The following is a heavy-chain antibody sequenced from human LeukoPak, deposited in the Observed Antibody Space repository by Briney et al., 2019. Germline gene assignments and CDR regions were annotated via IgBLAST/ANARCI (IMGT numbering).Heavy chain of an antibody. Sequence: ASVKVSCKASAYTFTGYYMHWVRQAPGQGLEWMGWINPNSGGTNYAQKFQGRVTMTRDTSISTAYMEPSRLRSDDTAVYYSARVEISVVVAATRPNYFDYWGQGTLVTVSS. CDR2: INPNSGGT. CDR1: AYTFTGYY. V-gene: IGHV1-2*02. D-gene: IGHD2-15*01. J-gene: IGHJ4*02. CDR3: ARVEISVVVAATRPNYFDY.